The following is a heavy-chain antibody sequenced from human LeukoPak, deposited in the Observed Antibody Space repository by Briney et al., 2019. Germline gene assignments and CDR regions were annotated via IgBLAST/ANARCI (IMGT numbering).Heavy chain of an antibody. V-gene: IGHV4-38-2*02. J-gene: IGHJ4*02. CDR3: ARHSGIVVVPAADFDY. CDR1: GYSISSGYY. Sequence: PSETLSLTCTVSGYSISSGYYWGWIRQPPGKGLEWIGSIYHSGSTYYNPSLKSRVTISVDTSKNQFSLKLSSVTAADTAVYYCARHSGIVVVPAADFDYWGQGTLVTVSS. D-gene: IGHD2-2*01. CDR2: IYHSGST.